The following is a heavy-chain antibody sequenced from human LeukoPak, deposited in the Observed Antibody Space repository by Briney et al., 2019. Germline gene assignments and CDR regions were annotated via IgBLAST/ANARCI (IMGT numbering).Heavy chain of an antibody. CDR1: GFTFSSYS. J-gene: IGHJ4*02. CDR2: ISASINYI. CDR3: ARDAYGDYSFDY. Sequence: GGSLRLSCAASGFTFSSYSMDWVRQAPGKGLEWVSSISASINYIYYSDSVKGRFTISRDNAKNSLYLQMNSLRAEDTAVYYCARDAYGDYSFDYWGQGTLGTVSS. V-gene: IGHV3-21*01. D-gene: IGHD4-17*01.